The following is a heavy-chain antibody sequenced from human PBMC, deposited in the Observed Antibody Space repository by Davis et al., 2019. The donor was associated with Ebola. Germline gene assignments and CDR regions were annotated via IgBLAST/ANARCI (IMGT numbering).Heavy chain of an antibody. V-gene: IGHV3-74*01. J-gene: IGHJ4*02. CDR1: GFNFRAYW. Sequence: GESLKISCAASGFNFRAYWMHWVRQVPGKGPVWVSHITSDGSDTTYADSVKGRFTISRDNAKNTLYLQMNSLRAEDTAVYYCVRDPLRHGKTFDTWGQGTLVTVSS. CDR2: ITSDGSDT. D-gene: IGHD4-23*01. CDR3: VRDPLRHGKTFDT.